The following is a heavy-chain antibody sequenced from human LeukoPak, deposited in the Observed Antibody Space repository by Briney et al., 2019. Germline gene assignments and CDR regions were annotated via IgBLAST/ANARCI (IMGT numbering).Heavy chain of an antibody. V-gene: IGHV5-51*01. CDR2: IYPGDSDT. D-gene: IGHD2-8*01. CDR3: ARQRYCTNGVCRYFDY. Sequence: GESLKISCKGSGYSFTSYWIGWVRQMPGKGLEWMGIIYPGDSDTRYSPSFQGQVTISADKSISTAYLQWSSLKASDIAMYYCARQRYCTNGVCRYFDYWGQGTLVTVSS. CDR1: GYSFTSYW. J-gene: IGHJ4*02.